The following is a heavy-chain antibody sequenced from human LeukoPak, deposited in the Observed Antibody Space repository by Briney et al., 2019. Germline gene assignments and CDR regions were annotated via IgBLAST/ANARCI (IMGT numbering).Heavy chain of an antibody. CDR1: GYTFTGYY. J-gene: IGHJ4*02. Sequence: RASVMVSCKASGYTFTGYYMHWVRQAPGQGLEWMGWINHNSGGTNYAQKFQGRVTMTRDTSISTAYMELSRLRSDDTAVYYCARGLAIYGSGNLHFDYWGQGTLVTVSS. V-gene: IGHV1-2*02. D-gene: IGHD3-10*01. CDR2: INHNSGGT. CDR3: ARGLAIYGSGNLHFDY.